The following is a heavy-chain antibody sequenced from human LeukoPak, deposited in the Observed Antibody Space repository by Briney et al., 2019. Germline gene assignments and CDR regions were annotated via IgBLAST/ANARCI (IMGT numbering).Heavy chain of an antibody. V-gene: IGHV1-69*13. Sequence: SVKVSCKASGGTFSSYAISWVRQAPGQGLEWMGGIIPIFGAANYAQKFQGRVTITADESTSTAYMELSSLRSEDTAVYYCARGGYYYDSSGYYYEAADYWGQGTLVTVSS. CDR1: GGTFSSYA. CDR2: IIPIFGAA. D-gene: IGHD3-22*01. J-gene: IGHJ4*02. CDR3: ARGGYYYDSSGYYYEAADY.